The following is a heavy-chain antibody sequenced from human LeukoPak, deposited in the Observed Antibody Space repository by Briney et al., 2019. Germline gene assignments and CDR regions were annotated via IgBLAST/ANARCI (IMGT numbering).Heavy chain of an antibody. Sequence: SQTLSLTCTVSGGSISSGDYYWSWIRQPPGKGLEWIGYIYYSGSTYYNPSLKSRVTISVDRSKNQFSLKLSSVTAADTAVYYCARLQDFYGMDVWGQGTTVTVSS. CDR1: GGSISSGDYY. CDR2: IYYSGST. V-gene: IGHV4-30-4*01. CDR3: ARLQDFYGMDV. J-gene: IGHJ6*02.